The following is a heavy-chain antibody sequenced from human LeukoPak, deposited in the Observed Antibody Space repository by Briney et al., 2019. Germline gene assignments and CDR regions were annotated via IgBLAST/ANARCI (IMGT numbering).Heavy chain of an antibody. J-gene: IGHJ4*02. V-gene: IGHV4-59*01. CDR1: GGSLTNYY. D-gene: IGHD3-22*01. Sequence: PSETLSLTCTVSGGSLTNYYWSWIRQPPGKGLEWIGYVYYTGSTNYNPSLRSRVTISVDTSENQFSLKLSSVTAADTAVYYCARHDTSDYTYFYYWGQGTLVTVSS. CDR2: VYYTGST. CDR3: ARHDTSDYTYFYY.